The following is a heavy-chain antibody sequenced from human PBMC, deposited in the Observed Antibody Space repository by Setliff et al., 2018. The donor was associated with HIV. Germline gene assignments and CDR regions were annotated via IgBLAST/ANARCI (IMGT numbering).Heavy chain of an antibody. V-gene: IGHV1-2*02. CDR2: INPNSGDT. CDR1: GYTFTGFG. Sequence: ASVKVSCKASGYTFTGFGITWVRQAPGQGLEWMGWINPNSGDTNYAQKFQGRVTMTTDTSISTAYMELSRLRSDDTAVYYCATLDYWGQGTLVTVSS. J-gene: IGHJ4*02. CDR3: ATLDY.